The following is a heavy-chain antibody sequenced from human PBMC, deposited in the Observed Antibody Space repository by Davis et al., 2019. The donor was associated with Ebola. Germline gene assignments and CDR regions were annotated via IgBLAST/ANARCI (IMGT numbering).Heavy chain of an antibody. CDR2: ISSSSSYI. J-gene: IGHJ4*02. D-gene: IGHD1/OR15-1a*01. CDR3: ARRSITGTDFDY. V-gene: IGHV3-21*01. Sequence: GGSLRLSCAASGFTFSSYSMNWVRQAPGKGLEWVSSISSSSSYIYYADSVKGRFTISRDNAKNSLYLQMNSLRAEDTAVYYCARRSITGTDFDYWGQGTLVTVSS. CDR1: GFTFSSYS.